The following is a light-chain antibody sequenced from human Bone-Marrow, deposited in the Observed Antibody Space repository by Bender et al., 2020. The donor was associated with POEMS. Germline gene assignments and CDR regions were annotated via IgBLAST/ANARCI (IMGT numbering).Light chain of an antibody. V-gene: IGLV2-14*01. Sequence: QTALTQPASVSGSPGESITISCTGTSSDIGGFNYFSWCLQKSRAEPQLPIYDVSNRPSWISHRFSGSKSGNTASLSISGLQAEDEADYYCSSYTNTNTQVFGGGTKVTVL. CDR2: DVS. CDR1: SSDIGGFNY. J-gene: IGLJ2*01. CDR3: SSYTNTNTQV.